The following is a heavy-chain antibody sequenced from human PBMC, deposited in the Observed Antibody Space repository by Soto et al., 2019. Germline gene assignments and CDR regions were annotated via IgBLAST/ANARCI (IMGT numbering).Heavy chain of an antibody. Sequence: GGSLRLSCVASGFTFSSYSMNWVRQAPGKGLEWVSYISSSSSTIYYADSVKGRFTISRDNAKNSLYLQMNSLRAEDTAVYYCARDNGAGYFDTYKAGLNYYYYMDVWGKGTTVTVSS. CDR2: ISSSSSTI. J-gene: IGHJ6*03. CDR3: ARDNGAGYFDTYKAGLNYYYYMDV. D-gene: IGHD3-9*01. V-gene: IGHV3-48*01. CDR1: GFTFSSYS.